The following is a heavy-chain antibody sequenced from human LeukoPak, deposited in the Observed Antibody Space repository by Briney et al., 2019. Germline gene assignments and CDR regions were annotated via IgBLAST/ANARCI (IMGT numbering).Heavy chain of an antibody. J-gene: IGHJ4*02. V-gene: IGHV1-8*01. D-gene: IGHD1-26*01. CDR1: VYTFTNYY. CDR3: AGVWGAIDY. Sequence: ASVTVSCKTCVYTFTNYYIHWVRQAAGQGLEWMGWMNPKSGNTGSAQRFQGRVTMTRDTSISTAYMELSSLRSEDTAVYYCAGVWGAIDYWGQGTLVTVSA. CDR2: MNPKSGNT.